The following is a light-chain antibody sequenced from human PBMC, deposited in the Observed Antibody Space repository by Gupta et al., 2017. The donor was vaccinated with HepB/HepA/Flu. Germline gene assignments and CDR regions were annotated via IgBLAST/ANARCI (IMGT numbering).Light chain of an antibody. CDR3: ETWDSNTV. J-gene: IGLJ1*01. Sequence: HPVQTQSSSGCACRGSSVNPPSTMNSGLITDIIAGDQQQRGTAHQYLMKIEVSRTSNKVSGCPDRFSGPSSGADRYLTISNLQSEDEADYYCETWDSNTVSGTGTKVTVL. V-gene: IGLV4-60*03. CDR2: IEVSRTS. CDR1: SGLITDI.